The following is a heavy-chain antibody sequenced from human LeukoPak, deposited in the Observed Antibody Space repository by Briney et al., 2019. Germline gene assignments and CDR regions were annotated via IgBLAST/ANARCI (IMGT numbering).Heavy chain of an antibody. J-gene: IGHJ4*02. CDR1: GYTFTGYY. V-gene: IGHV1-46*01. D-gene: IGHD3-22*01. Sequence: GASVKVSCKASGYTFTGYYMHWVRQAPGQGLEWMGIINPSGGSTSYAQKFQGRVTMTRDTSTSTVYMELSSLKSEDTAVYYCARLPHTYDSSGYYRYWGQGTLVTVSS. CDR3: ARLPHTYDSSGYYRY. CDR2: INPSGGST.